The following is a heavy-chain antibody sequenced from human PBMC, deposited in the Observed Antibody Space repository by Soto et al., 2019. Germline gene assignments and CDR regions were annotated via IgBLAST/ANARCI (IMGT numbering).Heavy chain of an antibody. V-gene: IGHV1-69*01. CDR3: ASPYSSSWYRPYYYYGMDV. Sequence: QVQLVQSGAEVKKPGSSVKVSCKASGGTFSSYAISWVRQAPGQGLEWMGGIIPIFGTANYAQKFQGRVTITADESTSTAYLELSSLRPEDTAVYYCASPYSSSWYRPYYYYGMDVWGQGTTVTVSS. J-gene: IGHJ6*02. CDR1: GGTFSSYA. D-gene: IGHD6-13*01. CDR2: IIPIFGTA.